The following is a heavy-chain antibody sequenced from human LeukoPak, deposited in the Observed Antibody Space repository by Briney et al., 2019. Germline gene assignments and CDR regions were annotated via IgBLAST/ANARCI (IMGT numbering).Heavy chain of an antibody. V-gene: IGHV3-30-3*01. J-gene: IGHJ5*02. CDR1: GFTFSSYA. CDR3: AKDPDRLESDP. CDR2: ISYDGSNK. Sequence: GGSLRLSCAASGFTFSSYAMHWVRQAPGKGLEWVAVISYDGSNKYYADSVKGRFTISRDNSKNTLYLQMNSLRAEDTAVYYCAKDPDRLESDPWGQGTLVTVSS. D-gene: IGHD3-3*01.